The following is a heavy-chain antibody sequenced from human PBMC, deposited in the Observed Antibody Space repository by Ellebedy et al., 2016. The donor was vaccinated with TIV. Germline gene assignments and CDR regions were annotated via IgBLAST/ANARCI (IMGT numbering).Heavy chain of an antibody. V-gene: IGHV3-73*01. CDR2: IRNKANNYAT. J-gene: IGHJ4*02. CDR1: GFTFSGSA. CDR3: TSGSETYYLPDFDY. Sequence: GESLKISXAASGFTFSGSAMHWVRQASGKGLEWVGRIRNKANNYATAYATSVKGRFTISRDDSKNTAYLQMNSLKTEDTAVYYCTSGSETYYLPDFDYWGQGTLVTVSS. D-gene: IGHD3-10*01.